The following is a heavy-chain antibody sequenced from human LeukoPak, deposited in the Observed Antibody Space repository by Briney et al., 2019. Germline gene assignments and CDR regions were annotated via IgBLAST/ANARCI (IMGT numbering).Heavy chain of an antibody. CDR1: GGSISSSSYY. Sequence: SETLSLTCTVSGGSISSSSYYWGWIRQPPGKGLEWIGSIYYSGSTYYNPSLKSRVPISVDTSKNQFSLKLSSVTAADTAVYYCARAHKGVEVVAATGAFDIWGQGTMVTVSS. CDR3: ARAHKGVEVVAATGAFDI. CDR2: IYYSGST. J-gene: IGHJ3*02. D-gene: IGHD2-15*01. V-gene: IGHV4-39*01.